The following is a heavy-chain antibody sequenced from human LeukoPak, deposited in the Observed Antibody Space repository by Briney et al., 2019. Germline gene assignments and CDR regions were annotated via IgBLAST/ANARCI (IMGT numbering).Heavy chain of an antibody. CDR1: GFTFSSYG. Sequence: GGSLRLSCAASGFTFSSYGMHWVRQAPGKGLEWVAVISYDGSNKYYADSVKGRFTISRDNSKNTLYLQMNSLGAEDTAVYYCAKSDPGSSWYGDYWGQGTLVTVSS. CDR3: AKSDPGSSWYGDY. V-gene: IGHV3-30*18. D-gene: IGHD6-13*01. J-gene: IGHJ4*02. CDR2: ISYDGSNK.